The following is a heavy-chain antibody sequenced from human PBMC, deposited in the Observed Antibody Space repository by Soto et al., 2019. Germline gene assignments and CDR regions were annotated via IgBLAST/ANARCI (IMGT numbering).Heavy chain of an antibody. CDR2: IYHSGST. Sequence: SETLSLTCAVSGGSISSSNWWSWVRQPPGKGLEWIGEIYHSGSTNYNPSLKSRVTISVDKSKNQFSLKLSSVTAADTAVYYCARDRAAVAGSYHYYGMDVWGQGTTVTVSS. J-gene: IGHJ6*02. CDR1: GGSISSSNW. V-gene: IGHV4-4*02. CDR3: ARDRAAVAGSYHYYGMDV. D-gene: IGHD6-19*01.